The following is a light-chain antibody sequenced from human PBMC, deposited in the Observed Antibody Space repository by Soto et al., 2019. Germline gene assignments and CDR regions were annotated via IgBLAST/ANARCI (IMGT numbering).Light chain of an antibody. V-gene: IGKV3-11*01. Sequence: EIVMTQSPATLSVSPGERATLSCRASQSVSSNLAWYQQKPGQAPRLLIYDASKRAPGIPARFSGSGSGTDFTLTISSPEPEDFAVYYCQVRDVWPTFGQGTKVEIK. CDR3: QVRDVWPT. J-gene: IGKJ1*01. CDR2: DAS. CDR1: QSVSSN.